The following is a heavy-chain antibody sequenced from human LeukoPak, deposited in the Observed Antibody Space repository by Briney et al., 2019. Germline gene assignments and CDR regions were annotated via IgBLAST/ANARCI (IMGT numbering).Heavy chain of an antibody. CDR3: ARGRATRSYYFDY. J-gene: IGHJ4*02. V-gene: IGHV1-18*01. CDR1: GYPFSNYG. Sequence: RRASVKVSCTASGYPFSNYGVNWVRQAPGQGLEWMGWISVYNGNTVYSEKFQGRVTMTTDTSTNTAYMELRSLRSDDSAVYYCARGRATRSYYFDYWGQGTLVTVSS. D-gene: IGHD2-15*01. CDR2: ISVYNGNT.